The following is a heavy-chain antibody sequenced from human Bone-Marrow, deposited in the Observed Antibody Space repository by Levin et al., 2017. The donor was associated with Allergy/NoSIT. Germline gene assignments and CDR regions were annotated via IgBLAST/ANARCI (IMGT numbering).Heavy chain of an antibody. CDR3: AREPDSRGYYYYYEMDV. CDR2: IYNKGST. CDR1: GGSISSDGYF. D-gene: IGHD3-22*01. Sequence: SETLSLTCSVSGGSISSDGYFWSWIRQHPGKGLEWIGYIYNKGSTYYNPSLKGRVTMSVDASKNQFSLNLSSVTAADTAVYYCAREPDSRGYYYYYEMDVWGRGTTVTVSS. J-gene: IGHJ6*02. V-gene: IGHV4-31*03.